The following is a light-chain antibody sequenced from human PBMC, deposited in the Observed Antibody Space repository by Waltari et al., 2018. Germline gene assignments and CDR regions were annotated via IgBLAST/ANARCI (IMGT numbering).Light chain of an antibody. CDR2: KIT. J-gene: IGLJ2*01. CDR3: AAWDDSLSAVP. Sequence: QQDPGMPPKLLIYKITQRPSGFPYRFSGSKSGTSASLAISALRSEDEADYYCAAWDDSLSAVPFGGGTKVTVL. V-gene: IGLV1-47*01.